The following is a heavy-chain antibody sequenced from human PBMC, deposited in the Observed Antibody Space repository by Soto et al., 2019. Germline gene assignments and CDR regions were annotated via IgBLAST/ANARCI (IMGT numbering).Heavy chain of an antibody. CDR2: ICYSGST. Sequence: SETLSLICTVSGGSISSYYWSWIRQPPGKGLEWIGYICYSGSTNYNPSLKSRVTISVDTSKNQFSLKLSSVTAADTAVYYCARGDRYCSGGSCAYWFDPWGQGTLVTVSS. CDR3: ARGDRYCSGGSCAYWFDP. CDR1: GGSISSYY. D-gene: IGHD2-15*01. J-gene: IGHJ5*02. V-gene: IGHV4-59*01.